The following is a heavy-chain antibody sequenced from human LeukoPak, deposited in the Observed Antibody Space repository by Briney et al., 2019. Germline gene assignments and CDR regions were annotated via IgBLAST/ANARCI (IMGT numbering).Heavy chain of an antibody. CDR3: AREFRIAVALGAFDI. CDR1: GGSISSGNYY. CDR2: IYYSGST. D-gene: IGHD6-19*01. J-gene: IGHJ3*02. Sequence: SETLSLTCTVSGGSISSGNYYWSWIRQPPGKGLEWIGYIYYSGSTNYNPSLKSRVTISVDTSKNQFSLKLSSVTAADTAVYYCAREFRIAVALGAFDIWGQGTMVTVSS. V-gene: IGHV4-61*01.